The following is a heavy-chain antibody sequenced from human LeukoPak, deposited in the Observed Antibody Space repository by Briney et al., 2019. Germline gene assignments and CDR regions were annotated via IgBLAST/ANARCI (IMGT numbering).Heavy chain of an antibody. CDR2: INVDSGNT. Sequence: GASVKVSCKASGYTFTSYAMHWVRQAPGQRLEWMAWINVDSGNTKYSQEFQGRVTITRDTSASTAYMELSSLRSEDTAVYYCARGISGSYADYWGQGTLVTVSS. CDR3: ARGISGSYADY. J-gene: IGHJ4*02. V-gene: IGHV1-3*03. D-gene: IGHD1-26*01. CDR1: GYTFTSYA.